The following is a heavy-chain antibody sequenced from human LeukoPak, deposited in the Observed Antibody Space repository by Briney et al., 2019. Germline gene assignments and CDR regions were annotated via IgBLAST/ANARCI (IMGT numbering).Heavy chain of an antibody. CDR3: ARDETIFGVVLPMDV. CDR1: GYTFTGYY. D-gene: IGHD3-3*01. CDR2: INPNSGGT. Sequence: ASVKVSCKASGYTFTGYYMHWVRQAPGQGLEWMGWINPNSGGTNYAQKFQDRVTMTRDTSISTAYMELSRLRSDDTAVYYCARDETIFGVVLPMDVWGKGTTVTVSS. V-gene: IGHV1-2*02. J-gene: IGHJ6*04.